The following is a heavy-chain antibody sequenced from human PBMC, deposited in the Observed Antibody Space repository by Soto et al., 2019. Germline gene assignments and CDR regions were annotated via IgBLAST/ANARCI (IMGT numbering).Heavy chain of an antibody. D-gene: IGHD3-10*01. V-gene: IGHV4-30-4*01. CDR2: IYYSGST. J-gene: IGHJ4*02. CDR1: GGSISSGDYY. CDR3: ARAQGSEFLVS. Sequence: QVQLQESGPGLVKPSQTLSLTCTVSGGSISSGDYYWSWIRQPPGKGLEWVGYIYYSGSTYYNPSLKPRVTISVDTAKNQFSLKLSSVTAADTAVYYCARAQGSEFLVSWGQGTLVTVSS.